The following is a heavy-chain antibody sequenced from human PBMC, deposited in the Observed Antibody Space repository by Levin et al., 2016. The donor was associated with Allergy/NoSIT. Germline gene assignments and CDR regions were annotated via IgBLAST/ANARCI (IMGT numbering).Heavy chain of an antibody. CDR3: ARDQEAGTYYDYVWGSYHPSGFDY. D-gene: IGHD3-16*02. J-gene: IGHJ4*02. V-gene: IGHV3-30-3*01. CDR2: ISYDGSNK. Sequence: WIRQPPGKGLEWVAVISYDGSNKYYADSVKGRFTISRDNPKNTLYLQMNSLRAEDTAVYYCARDQEAGTYYDYVWGSYHPSGFDYWGQGTLVTVSS.